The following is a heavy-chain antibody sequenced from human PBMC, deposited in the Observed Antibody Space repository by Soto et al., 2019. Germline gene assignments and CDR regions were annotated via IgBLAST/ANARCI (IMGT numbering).Heavy chain of an antibody. D-gene: IGHD2-2*01. CDR1: GYSFTSYW. CDR2: IYPGDSDT. CDR3: ARDRYCSSTSCFYNWFDP. J-gene: IGHJ5*02. Sequence: GESLKISCKGSGYSFTSYWIGWVRQMPGKGLEWMGIIYPGDSDTRYSPSFQGQVTISADKSISTAYLQWSSLKASDTAMYYCARDRYCSSTSCFYNWFDPWGQGTLVTVSS. V-gene: IGHV5-51*01.